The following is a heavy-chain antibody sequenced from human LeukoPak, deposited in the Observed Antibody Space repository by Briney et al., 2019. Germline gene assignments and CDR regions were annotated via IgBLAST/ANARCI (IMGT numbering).Heavy chain of an antibody. Sequence: GGSLRLSCAASGFTFSTYVMHWVRQAPGRGLEWVAGISYDGRKIEYADSVKGRFTISRDNSKNTLYVQMDSLRAEDTAVYYCTIDLMSGFSSGWHFGYWGQGTLVTVSS. CDR2: ISYDGRKI. J-gene: IGHJ4*02. D-gene: IGHD6-19*01. CDR3: TIDLMSGFSSGWHFGY. CDR1: GFTFSTYV. V-gene: IGHV3-30*04.